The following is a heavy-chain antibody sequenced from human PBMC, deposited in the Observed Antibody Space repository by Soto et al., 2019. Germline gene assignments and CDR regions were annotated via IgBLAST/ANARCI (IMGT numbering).Heavy chain of an antibody. CDR2: ISAYNGNT. Sequence: ASVKVSCKASGYTFTSYGISWVRQAPGQGLEWMGWISAYNGNTNYAQKLQGRVTMTTDTSTSTAYMELRSLRSDDTAVYYCARVSIVVVPAAMPEPLFDYWGQGTLVTVSS. V-gene: IGHV1-18*01. CDR1: GYTFTSYG. J-gene: IGHJ4*02. D-gene: IGHD2-2*01. CDR3: ARVSIVVVPAAMPEPLFDY.